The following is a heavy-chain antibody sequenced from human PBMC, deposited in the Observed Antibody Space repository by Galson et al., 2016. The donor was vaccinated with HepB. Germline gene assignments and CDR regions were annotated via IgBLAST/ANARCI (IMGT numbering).Heavy chain of an antibody. J-gene: IGHJ6*02. Sequence: CAISGDSVSGNNIWNWIRQSPSGGLEWLGRTYYRSTWYTECPEFLKSRITINADTSKNQFSLHLNSVTPEDTAVYYCAREGYGGDTYYGMDVWGQGITVTVSS. D-gene: IGHD4-23*01. CDR1: GDSVSGNNI. V-gene: IGHV6-1*01. CDR2: TYYRSTWYT. CDR3: AREGYGGDTYYGMDV.